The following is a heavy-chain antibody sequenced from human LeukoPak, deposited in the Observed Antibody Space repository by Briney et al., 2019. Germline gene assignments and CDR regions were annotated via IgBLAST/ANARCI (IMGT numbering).Heavy chain of an antibody. J-gene: IGHJ5*02. V-gene: IGHV1-18*01. CDR3: ARGVHVRKYDSNENCFDP. CDR2: ISAYNGNT. CDR1: GYTFTSYG. D-gene: IGHD3-22*01. Sequence: ASVKVSCKASGYTFTSYGISWVRQAPGQGLEWMGWISAYNGNTNYAQKLQGRVTMTTDTSTSTAYMELSSLRSEDTAVFYCARGVHVRKYDSNENCFDPWGQGTLVTVSS.